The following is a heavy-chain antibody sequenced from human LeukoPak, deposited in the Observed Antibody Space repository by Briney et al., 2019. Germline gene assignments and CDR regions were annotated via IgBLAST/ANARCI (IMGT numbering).Heavy chain of an antibody. Sequence: QAGGSLRLSCAASGFTFSGSAMHWVRQASGKGLEWVGRIRSKANSYATAYAASVKGRFTISRDNAKNSLYLQMNSLRVEDTAVYYCAREPHDSSGYPTGWGQGTMVTVSS. CDR2: IRSKANSYAT. D-gene: IGHD3-22*01. V-gene: IGHV3-73*01. J-gene: IGHJ3*01. CDR1: GFTFSGSA. CDR3: AREPHDSSGYPTG.